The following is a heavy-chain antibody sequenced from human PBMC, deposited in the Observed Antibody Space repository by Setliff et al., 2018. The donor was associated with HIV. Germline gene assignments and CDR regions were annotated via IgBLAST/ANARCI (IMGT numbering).Heavy chain of an antibody. CDR3: ARNQGDSSGWYAGDY. V-gene: IGHV1-46*01. Sequence: GASVKVSCKASGYTFTSYPMHWVRQAPGQGLEWMGVINTSGGSAGYAEKFRGRVTMTRDTSTSTVYMDLRNLRSEDTAVYYCARNQGDSSGWYAGDYWGHGTLVTVS. J-gene: IGHJ4*01. CDR2: INTSGGSA. D-gene: IGHD6-19*01. CDR1: GYTFTSYP.